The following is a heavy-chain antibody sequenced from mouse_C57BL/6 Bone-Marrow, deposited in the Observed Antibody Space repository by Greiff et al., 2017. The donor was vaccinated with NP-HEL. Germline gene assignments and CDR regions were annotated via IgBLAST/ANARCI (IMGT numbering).Heavy chain of an antibody. D-gene: IGHD1-1*01. CDR1: GYSITSGYY. V-gene: IGHV3-6*01. CDR2: ISYDGSN. Sequence: EVQLQQSGPGLVKPSQSLSLTCSVTGYSITSGYYWNWIRQFPGNNLEWMGYISYDGSNNYNPSLKNRISITRDTSKNQFFLKLNSVTTEDTATYYCARGGSSCGFAYWGQGTLVTVSA. CDR3: ARGGSSCGFAY. J-gene: IGHJ3*01.